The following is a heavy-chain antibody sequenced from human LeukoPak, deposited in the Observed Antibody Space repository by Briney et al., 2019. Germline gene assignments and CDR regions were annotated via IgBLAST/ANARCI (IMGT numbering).Heavy chain of an antibody. CDR3: ARGRGSLYGMDV. V-gene: IGHV4-34*01. CDR2: INHSGST. Sequence: GSLRLSCAASGFTFSSYAMSWVRQAPGKGLEWIGEINHSGSTNYNPSLKSRVTISVDTSKNQFSLKLSSVTAADTAVYYCARGRGSLYGMDVWGQGTTVTVSS. D-gene: IGHD3-10*01. CDR1: GFTFSSYA. J-gene: IGHJ6*02.